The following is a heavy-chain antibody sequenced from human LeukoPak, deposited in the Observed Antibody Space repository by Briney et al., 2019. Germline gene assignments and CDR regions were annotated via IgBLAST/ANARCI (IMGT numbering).Heavy chain of an antibody. Sequence: PSETLSLTCTVSGGSISSGSYYWSWIRQPAGKGLEWIGRIYTSGNTNYNPSLKSRVTISVDTSKNQFSLKLSSVTAADTAVYYCARDGNYYDSNGMDVWGQGTTVIVSS. V-gene: IGHV4-61*02. CDR2: IYTSGNT. CDR3: ARDGNYYDSNGMDV. J-gene: IGHJ6*02. CDR1: GGSISSGSYY. D-gene: IGHD3-22*01.